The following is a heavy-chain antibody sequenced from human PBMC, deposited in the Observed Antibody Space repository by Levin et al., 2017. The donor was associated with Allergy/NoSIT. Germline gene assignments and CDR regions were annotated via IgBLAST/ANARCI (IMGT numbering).Heavy chain of an antibody. J-gene: IGHJ4*02. CDR3: AKDPQMEWELPSFDY. D-gene: IGHD1-26*01. CDR1: GFTFSSYG. Sequence: RGESLKISCAASGFTFSSYGMHWVRQAPGKGLEWVAVISYDGSNKYYADSVKGRFTISRDNSKNTLYLQMNSLRAEDTAVYYCAKDPQMEWELPSFDYWGQGTLVTVSS. V-gene: IGHV3-30*18. CDR2: ISYDGSNK.